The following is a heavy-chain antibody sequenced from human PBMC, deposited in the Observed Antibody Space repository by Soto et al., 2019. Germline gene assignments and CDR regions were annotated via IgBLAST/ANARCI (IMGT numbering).Heavy chain of an antibody. CDR3: AHKSAGPDAEYFQH. CDR2: IYWDDDK. D-gene: IGHD6-13*01. J-gene: IGHJ1*01. Sequence: GSGPTLVNPTQTLALTCTFSGFSLSTSGVGVGWIRQPPGKALEWLALIYWDDDKRYSPSLKSRLTITKDTSKNQVVLTMTNMDPVDTATYYCAHKSAGPDAEYFQHWGQGTLVTVSS. V-gene: IGHV2-5*02. CDR1: GFSLSTSGVG.